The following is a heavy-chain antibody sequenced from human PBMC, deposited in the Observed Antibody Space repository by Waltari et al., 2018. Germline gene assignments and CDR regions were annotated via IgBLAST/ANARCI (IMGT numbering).Heavy chain of an antibody. V-gene: IGHV3-74*01. Sequence: EVQLVESGGGLVQPGGSLRLSCAASGFTFSSRWMHWVRQAPGRGLVVVSHVNSDESSTSYADSVKGRFTISRDNAKNTVYLQMSSLRAEDTAVYYCVRDDSYGFDYWGQGTLVTVSS. J-gene: IGHJ4*02. CDR2: VNSDESST. CDR3: VRDDSYGFDY. D-gene: IGHD5-18*01. CDR1: GFTFSSRW.